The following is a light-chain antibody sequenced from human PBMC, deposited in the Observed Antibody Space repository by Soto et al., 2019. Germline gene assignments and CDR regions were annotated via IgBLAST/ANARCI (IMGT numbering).Light chain of an antibody. CDR1: QSVNNN. V-gene: IGKV3-15*01. CDR2: GAS. CDR3: QLYNNLPPDT. Sequence: EIILTQSPASLSVSPGERATLSCRASQSVNNNLAWYQQKPGQAPRLLIYGASTRATGIPGRFRGSGSGTEFTLTITSLQSENFAVYFYQLYNNLPPDTFGQGTKLEIK. J-gene: IGKJ2*01.